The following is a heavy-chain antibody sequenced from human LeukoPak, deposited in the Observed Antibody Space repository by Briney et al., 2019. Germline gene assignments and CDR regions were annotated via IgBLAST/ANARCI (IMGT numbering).Heavy chain of an antibody. CDR2: INPKSGGT. D-gene: IGHD1-1*01. V-gene: IGHV1-2*02. J-gene: IGHJ5*02. Sequence: ASVKVSCEASGYVFTDYSILWVRQAPGQGLEWVGWINPKSGGTNSAQKFQGRVTMTRDTSISTAYMELSRLTSDDTAVYYCSRGSITNWNWFDPWGQGTLVTVSS. CDR1: GYVFTDYS. CDR3: SRGSITNWNWFDP.